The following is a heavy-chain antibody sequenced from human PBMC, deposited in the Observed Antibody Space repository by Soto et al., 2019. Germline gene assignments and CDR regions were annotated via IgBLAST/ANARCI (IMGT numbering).Heavy chain of an antibody. CDR2: IKSKTDGGTT. D-gene: IGHD3-3*01. J-gene: IGHJ4*02. Sequence: EVHLVESGGGLVKPGGSLRLSCATSGFTFDNAWMTWVRQAPGKGLGWVGRIKSKTDGGTTDYAAPVKGRFTISRDDSKNTLYLDMNGLKTEDTGVYYCARRRSGYFDYWGQGTLVTVSS. CDR3: ARRRSGYFDY. V-gene: IGHV3-15*01. CDR1: GFTFDNAW.